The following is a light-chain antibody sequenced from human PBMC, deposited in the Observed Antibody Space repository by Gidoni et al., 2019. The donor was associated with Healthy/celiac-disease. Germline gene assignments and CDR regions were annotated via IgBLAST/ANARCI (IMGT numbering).Light chain of an antibody. CDR1: QSISSY. Sequence: DIQMTQSPSSLSASVGDRVTITCRASQSISSYLNWYQEKPGKATKLLIYAASSLQSGGPSRFSGSGYGTEITLTISSLQPEEFANYYGQQSYSTPRTFGEGTKVEIK. V-gene: IGKV1-39*01. J-gene: IGKJ1*01. CDR3: QQSYSTPRT. CDR2: AAS.